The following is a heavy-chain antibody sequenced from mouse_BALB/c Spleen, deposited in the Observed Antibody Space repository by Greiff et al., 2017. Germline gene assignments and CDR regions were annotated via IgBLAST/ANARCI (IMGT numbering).Heavy chain of an antibody. J-gene: IGHJ2*01. Sequence: EVQLVESGGGLVQPGGSRKLSCAASGFTFSSFGMHWVRQAPEKGLEWVAYISSGSSTIYYADTVKGRFTISRDNPKNTLFLQMTSLRSEDTAMYYCARFGLYYGSSFDYWGQGTTLTVSS. CDR2: ISSGSSTI. V-gene: IGHV5-17*02. CDR3: ARFGLYYGSSFDY. CDR1: GFTFSSFG. D-gene: IGHD1-1*01.